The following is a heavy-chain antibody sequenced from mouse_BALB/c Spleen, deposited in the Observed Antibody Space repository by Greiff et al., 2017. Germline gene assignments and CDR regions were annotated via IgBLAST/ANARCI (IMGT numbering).Heavy chain of an antibody. CDR2: ISDGGSYT. D-gene: IGHD1-2*01. CDR1: GFTFSDYY. J-gene: IGHJ4*01. CDR3: ARDRDGYDAMDY. Sequence: DVKLVESGGGLVKPGGSLKLSCAASGFTFSDYYMYWVRLTPEKRLEWVATISDGGSYTYYPDSVKGRFTISRDNAKNNLYLQMSSLKSEDTAMYYCARDRDGYDAMDYWGQGTSVTVSS. V-gene: IGHV5-4*02.